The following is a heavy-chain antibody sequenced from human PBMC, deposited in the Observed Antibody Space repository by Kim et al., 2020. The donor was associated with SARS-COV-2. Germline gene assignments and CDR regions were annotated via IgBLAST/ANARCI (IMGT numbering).Heavy chain of an antibody. CDR2: INPNSGGT. CDR1: GYTFSGYY. Sequence: ASVKVSCKASGYTFSGYYMDWVRQAPGQGLEWMGRINPNSGGTNYAQKFQGRVTMTRDTSISTAYMELSRLRSDDTAVYYCARVRLSTVPDLGDYWGQGTLVTVSS. J-gene: IGHJ4*02. D-gene: IGHD4-17*01. V-gene: IGHV1-2*06. CDR3: ARVRLSTVPDLGDY.